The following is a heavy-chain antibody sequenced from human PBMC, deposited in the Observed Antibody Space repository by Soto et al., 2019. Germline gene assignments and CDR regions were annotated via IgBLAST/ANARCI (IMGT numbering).Heavy chain of an antibody. CDR2: ISGSGGST. CDR1: GFTFSNYA. V-gene: IGHV3-23*01. CDR3: AKAAFFYYYYYMDV. D-gene: IGHD3-3*02. J-gene: IGHJ6*03. Sequence: EVQLLESGGGLVQPGGSLRLSCAASGFTFSNYAMSWVRQAPGKGLEWVAAISGSGGSTYYADSVKGRFTISRDNSKNTLYLQMSSLRAEDTALYYGAKAAFFYYYYYMDVWGKGTTVTVSS.